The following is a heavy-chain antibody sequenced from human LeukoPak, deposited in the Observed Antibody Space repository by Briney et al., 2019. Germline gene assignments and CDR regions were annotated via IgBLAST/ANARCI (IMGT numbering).Heavy chain of an antibody. D-gene: IGHD2-2*02. Sequence: ASVKVSCKASGYTFTSYYMHWVRQAPGQGLEWMGIINPSGGSTSYALKFQGRVTVTRDTSTSTVYMELRSLRSEDTAVHYCARVDCSSGRCYTLDFDYWGQGTLVTVSS. CDR2: INPSGGST. V-gene: IGHV1-46*03. CDR1: GYTFTSYY. J-gene: IGHJ4*02. CDR3: ARVDCSSGRCYTLDFDY.